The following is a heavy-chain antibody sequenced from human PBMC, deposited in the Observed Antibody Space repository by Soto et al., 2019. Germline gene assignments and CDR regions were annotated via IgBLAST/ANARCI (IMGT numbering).Heavy chain of an antibody. V-gene: IGHV4-34*01. Sequence: QVQLQQWGAGLLKPSETLSLTCAVYGGSFSAYYRTWIRQPPGTGLEWIGEINRSGSTNYNPSLKRRVTISVDTSKNQFSLKLTSVTAADTAVYYCARDKITGLFDYWGQGTLVTVSS. J-gene: IGHJ4*02. CDR2: INRSGST. CDR3: ARDKITGLFDY. CDR1: GGSFSAYY. D-gene: IGHD2-8*02.